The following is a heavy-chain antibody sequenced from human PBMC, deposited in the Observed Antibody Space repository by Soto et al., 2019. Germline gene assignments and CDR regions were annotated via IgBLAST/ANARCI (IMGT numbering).Heavy chain of an antibody. CDR2: IYPGDSDT. Sequence: PGESLKISCQGSGYSFSNYWIGWLRQMPGKGLEWMGIIYPGDSDTKYSPSFQGQVTISADKSINTAYLQWSSLKASDTAIYYCARRGSTYNYYYGMDVWGQGTTVTVSS. CDR1: GYSFSNYW. D-gene: IGHD1-1*01. V-gene: IGHV5-51*01. J-gene: IGHJ6*02. CDR3: ARRGSTYNYYYGMDV.